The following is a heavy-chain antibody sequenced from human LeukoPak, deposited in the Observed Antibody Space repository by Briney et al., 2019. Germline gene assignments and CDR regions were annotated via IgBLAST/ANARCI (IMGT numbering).Heavy chain of an antibody. CDR1: GFTFSNYW. CDR3: ARDRYSSGWSPIDY. J-gene: IGHJ4*02. V-gene: IGHV3-7*05. D-gene: IGHD6-19*01. CDR2: VKQDGSEK. Sequence: PGGSLRLSCAASGFTFSNYWMSWVRQAPGKGLEWLAHVKQDGSEKYCVDSVKGRFTISRDNAKNSLYLQMNSLRAEDTAVYYCARDRYSSGWSPIDYWGQGTLVTVSS.